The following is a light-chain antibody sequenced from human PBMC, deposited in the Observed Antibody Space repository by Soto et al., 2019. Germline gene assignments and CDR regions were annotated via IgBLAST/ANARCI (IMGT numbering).Light chain of an antibody. J-gene: IGKJ2*01. V-gene: IGKV3-15*01. Sequence: EIVLTQSPVTLSLSPGERATLSCRASRSVSSSLAWYHQKPGQAPRLLIYGASTRATGIPARFSGSGSGTDFTLTISSLQSEDFAVYYCQQYNNWPPFTFGQGTKLEIK. CDR1: RSVSSS. CDR2: GAS. CDR3: QQYNNWPPFT.